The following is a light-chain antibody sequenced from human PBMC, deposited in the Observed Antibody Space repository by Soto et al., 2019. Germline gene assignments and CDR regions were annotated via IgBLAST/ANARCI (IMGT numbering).Light chain of an antibody. Sequence: DVVMTQSPLSLPVTLGQPASISCWSSRGLVYRDGNIYLNWFQQRPGQPPRRLIYQVSNRDSGVPDRFSGSGSGTDFTLKISRVEAEDVGVYYCMQGTHWPITFGQGTRLEIK. CDR2: QVS. CDR3: MQGTHWPIT. CDR1: RGLVYRDGNIY. J-gene: IGKJ5*01. V-gene: IGKV2-30*01.